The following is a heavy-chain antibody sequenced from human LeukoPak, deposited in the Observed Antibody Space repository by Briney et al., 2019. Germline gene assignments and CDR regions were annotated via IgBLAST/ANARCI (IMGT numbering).Heavy chain of an antibody. Sequence: ASVKVSCKASGYSFTTHDINWVRQSTGQGLEWMGWMNPNSSKSGYAQKFQGRVTMTRDTSISTVYMELSSLGSDDTAVYYCARESGLTDNWLDSWGQGTLVIVSS. CDR1: GYSFTTHD. V-gene: IGHV1-8*01. D-gene: IGHD5-12*01. CDR2: MNPNSSKS. CDR3: ARESGLTDNWLDS. J-gene: IGHJ5*01.